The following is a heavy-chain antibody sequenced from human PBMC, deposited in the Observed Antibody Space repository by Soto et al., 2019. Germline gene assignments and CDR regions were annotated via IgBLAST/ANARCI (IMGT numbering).Heavy chain of an antibody. Sequence: GGSLRLSCAASGFTVSSNYMNWVRQAPGKGLEWVSVIYSDDRTYYADSVKGRFTISRDNSKDTVYLQLNSLRAEDTAVYYCTRERFLEWLVGVRFWAFDNWGQGTMVTVSS. V-gene: IGHV3-53*01. D-gene: IGHD3-3*01. CDR3: TRERFLEWLVGVRFWAFDN. CDR1: GFTVSSNY. J-gene: IGHJ3*02. CDR2: IYSDDRT.